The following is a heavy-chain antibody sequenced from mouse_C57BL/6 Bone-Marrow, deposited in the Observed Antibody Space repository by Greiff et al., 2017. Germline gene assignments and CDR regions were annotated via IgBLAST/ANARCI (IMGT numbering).Heavy chain of an antibody. D-gene: IGHD1-1*01. J-gene: IGHJ1*01. V-gene: IGHV14-4*01. Sequence: VHVKQSGAELVRPGASVKLSCTASGFNIKDDYMHWVKQRPEQGLEWIGWIDPENGDTEYASKFQGKATITADTSSNTAYLQLSSLTSEDTAVYYCTTGYYSSPWYFDVWGAGTAGTVSS. CDR3: TTGYYSSPWYFDV. CDR1: GFNIKDDY. CDR2: IDPENGDT.